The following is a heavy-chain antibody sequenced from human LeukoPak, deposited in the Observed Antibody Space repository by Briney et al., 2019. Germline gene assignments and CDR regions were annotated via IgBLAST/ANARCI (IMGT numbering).Heavy chain of an antibody. J-gene: IGHJ4*02. CDR1: GGSFSGYY. V-gene: IGHV4-34*01. D-gene: IGHD3-10*01. CDR3: ARFGNYYRRYCFDY. Sequence: PSETLSLTCAVYGGSFSGYYWSWIRQPPGKGLEWIGEINHSGSTNYNPSLKSRVTISVDTSKNQFSLKLSSVTAADTAVYYCARFGNYYRRYCFDYWGQGTLVTVSS. CDR2: INHSGST.